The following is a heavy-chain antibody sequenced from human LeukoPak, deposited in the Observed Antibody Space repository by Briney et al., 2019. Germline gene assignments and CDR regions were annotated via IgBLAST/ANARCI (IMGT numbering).Heavy chain of an antibody. J-gene: IGHJ3*02. V-gene: IGHV4-59*12. CDR3: ARVSVVVTAYDAFDI. D-gene: IGHD2-21*02. CDR1: GGSFSSYY. Sequence: SETLSLTCTVSGGSFSSYYWSWIRQPPGKGLEWIGYIYYSGSTDYDPSLKSRVTISVETSKNQFSLKLSSVTAADTAVYYCARVSVVVTAYDAFDIWGQGTMVTVSS. CDR2: IYYSGST.